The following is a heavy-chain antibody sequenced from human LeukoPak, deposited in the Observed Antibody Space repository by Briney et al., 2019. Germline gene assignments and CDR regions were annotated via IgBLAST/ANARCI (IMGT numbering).Heavy chain of an antibody. V-gene: IGHV3-15*07. CDR1: GFTFSSYG. CDR3: TRNYVWGSYPDY. CDR2: IKSKTDGGTT. Sequence: GRSLRLSCAASGFTFSSYGMHWVRQAPGKGLEWVGRIKSKTDGGTTDYAAPVKGRFTISRDDSKDTLYLQMNSLKTEDTAVYYCTRNYVWGSYPDYWGQGTLVTVSS. D-gene: IGHD3-16*02. J-gene: IGHJ4*02.